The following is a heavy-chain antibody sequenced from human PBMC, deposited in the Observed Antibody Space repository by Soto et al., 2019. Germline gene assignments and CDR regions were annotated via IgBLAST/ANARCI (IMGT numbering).Heavy chain of an antibody. D-gene: IGHD1-1*01. V-gene: IGHV1-18*04. CDR3: ARGGERDTGLNFYYYLHGMDA. Sequence: ASVKVSCKASGYTFTTYGISWVRQAPGQGLEWMGWISPYNGTTKYAEKFQGEMTMTTDTATSTAYMDLRSLRSDDTAVYYCARGGERDTGLNFYYYLHGMDAWGQGTRVTSP. J-gene: IGHJ6*02. CDR2: ISPYNGTT. CDR1: GYTFTTYG.